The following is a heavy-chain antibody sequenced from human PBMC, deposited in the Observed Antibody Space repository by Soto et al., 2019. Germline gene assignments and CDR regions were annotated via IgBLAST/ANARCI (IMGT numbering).Heavy chain of an antibody. Sequence: GGSLRLYCAASGFTFRSYIMNWVRPAPGKGLEWVSYISSSSSTIYYADSVKGRFTISRDNAKNSLYLQMNSLRAEDTAVYYCAREADYVNWFDPWGQGTLVTVSS. CDR3: AREADYVNWFDP. J-gene: IGHJ5*02. D-gene: IGHD4-17*01. CDR2: ISSSSSTI. V-gene: IGHV3-48*01. CDR1: GFTFRSYI.